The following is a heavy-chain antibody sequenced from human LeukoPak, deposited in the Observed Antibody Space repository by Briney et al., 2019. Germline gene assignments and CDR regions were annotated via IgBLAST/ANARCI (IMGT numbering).Heavy chain of an antibody. V-gene: IGHV3-48*01. CDR1: GFTFSSHS. J-gene: IGHJ4*02. Sequence: PGGSLRLSCAASGFTFSSHSMNWVRQAPGKGLEWASYISSSSNTIYYADSVKGRFAIPRDNAKNSLYLQMNSLRAEDTAVYYCARDSDWVFDYWGQGTLVTVSS. CDR2: ISSSSNTI. D-gene: IGHD3/OR15-3a*01. CDR3: ARDSDWVFDY.